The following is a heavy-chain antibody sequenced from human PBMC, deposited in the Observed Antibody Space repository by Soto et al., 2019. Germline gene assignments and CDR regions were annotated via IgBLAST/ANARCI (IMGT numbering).Heavy chain of an antibody. V-gene: IGHV1-2*04. CDR1: GYTFTGYY. D-gene: IGHD1-1*01. Sequence: QVQLVQSGAEVKQPGASVKVACKASGYTFTGYYIHWVRQAPGPGLEGVGWINPNTGGTNYAQKFQGWVTMTRDTSIYTAYMELSRLKYDDTAAYYCARRGSQRHYYQAIDVWGQGTTGTVSS. CDR3: ARRGSQRHYYQAIDV. CDR2: INPNTGGT. J-gene: IGHJ6*02.